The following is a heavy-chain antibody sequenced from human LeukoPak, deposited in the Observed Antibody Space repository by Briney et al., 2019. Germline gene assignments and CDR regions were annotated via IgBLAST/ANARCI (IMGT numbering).Heavy chain of an antibody. D-gene: IGHD3-9*01. J-gene: IGHJ4*02. Sequence: PSQTLSLTCTVSGGSISSGSYYWSWIRQPPGKGLEWIGYIYYSGSTNYNPSLKSRVTISVDTSKNQFSLKLSSVTAADTAVYYCARVNKYYDILTGYSYGAFDYWGQGTLVTVSS. CDR2: IYYSGST. CDR3: ARVNKYYDILTGYSYGAFDY. CDR1: GGSISSGSYY. V-gene: IGHV4-61*01.